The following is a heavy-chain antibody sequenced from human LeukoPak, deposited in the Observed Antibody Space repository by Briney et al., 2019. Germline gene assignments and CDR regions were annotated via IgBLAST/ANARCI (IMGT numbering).Heavy chain of an antibody. J-gene: IGHJ4*02. Sequence: GGSLRLSCAASGFTVSSNYMSWVRQAPGKGLEWVSVFYSGGSTYYADSVKGRFTISRHNSKNTLYLQMNSLRAEDTAVYYCAREVYDSSGYHFDYWGQGTLVTVSS. V-gene: IGHV3-53*04. D-gene: IGHD3-22*01. CDR1: GFTVSSNY. CDR2: FYSGGST. CDR3: AREVYDSSGYHFDY.